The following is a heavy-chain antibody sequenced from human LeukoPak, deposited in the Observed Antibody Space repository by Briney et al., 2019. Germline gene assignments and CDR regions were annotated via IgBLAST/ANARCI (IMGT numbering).Heavy chain of an antibody. J-gene: IGHJ4*02. V-gene: IGHV4-61*01. CDR1: GYSISSGYY. CDR2: IYYSGST. Sequence: SETLSLTCTVSGYSISSGYYWGWIRQPPGKGLEWIGYIYYSGSTNYNPSLKSRVTISVDTSKNQFSLKLSSVTAADTAVYYCARGGIAAAVWGQGTLVTVSS. D-gene: IGHD6-13*01. CDR3: ARGGIAAAV.